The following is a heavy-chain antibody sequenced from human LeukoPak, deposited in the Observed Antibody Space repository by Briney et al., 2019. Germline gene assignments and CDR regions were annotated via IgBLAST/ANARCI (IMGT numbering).Heavy chain of an antibody. Sequence: GGSLRLSCATSGFTFSNYAVSWVRQTPGKGLEWVSSISGSGGTTYYADSVKGRFTISRDNSKNTLYLQMNSLRAEDTAVYYCAKDPYRASSGLVDYWGQGTLVTVSS. CDR3: AKDPYRASSGLVDY. CDR1: GFTFSNYA. CDR2: ISGSGGTT. V-gene: IGHV3-23*01. J-gene: IGHJ4*02. D-gene: IGHD5-12*01.